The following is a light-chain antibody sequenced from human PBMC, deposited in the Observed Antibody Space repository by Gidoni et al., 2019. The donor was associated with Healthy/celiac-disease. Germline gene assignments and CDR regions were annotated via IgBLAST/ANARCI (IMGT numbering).Light chain of an antibody. V-gene: IGLV3-1*01. J-gene: IGLJ1*01. CDR1: KLGDEY. Sequence: SYGLTQPPSVSVSPGQTASITCSGDKLGDEYACWYQQKPGQSPVLVIYQDIKRPSGIPERFSGSNSGNTATLTISGTQAMDEADYYCQAWDSSTAVFGTGTKVTVL. CDR2: QDI. CDR3: QAWDSSTAV.